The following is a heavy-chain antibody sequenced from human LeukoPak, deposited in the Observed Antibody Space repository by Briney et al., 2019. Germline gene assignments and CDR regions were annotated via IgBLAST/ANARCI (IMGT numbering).Heavy chain of an antibody. CDR1: GGSISSSSYY. V-gene: IGHV4-39*07. D-gene: IGHD6-19*01. J-gene: IGHJ5*02. CDR2: IYYSGST. CDR3: ASIEFSSGWFDP. Sequence: SETLSLTCTVSGGSISSSSYYWGWIRQPPGKGLEWIGSIYYSGSTNYNPSLKSRVTISVDTSKNQFSLKLSSVTAADTAVYYCASIEFSSGWFDPWGQGTLVTVSS.